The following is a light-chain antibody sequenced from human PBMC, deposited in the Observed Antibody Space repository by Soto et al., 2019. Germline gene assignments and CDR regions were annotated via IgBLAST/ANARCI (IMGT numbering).Light chain of an antibody. J-gene: IGLJ2*01. Sequence: QAVVTQEPSLTVSPGGTVTLTCASSTGAVTSGDYPSWFQQKPGEAPRSLIYSTSKKHSWTPARFSGSLLGGKAALTLSGVQPEDEAEYSCLLYCGGTQLVFGGGTQLTVL. CDR3: LLYCGGTQLV. CDR2: STS. V-gene: IGLV7-43*01. CDR1: TGAVTSGDY.